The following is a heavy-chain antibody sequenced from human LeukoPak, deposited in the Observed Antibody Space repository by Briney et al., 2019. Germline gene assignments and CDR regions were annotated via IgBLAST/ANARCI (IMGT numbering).Heavy chain of an antibody. J-gene: IGHJ6*02. D-gene: IGHD6-13*01. CDR3: ASLWGDSSSWSPRYYYGMDV. CDR1: GGSISSSNW. V-gene: IGHV4-4*02. Sequence: PSQTLSLTCTVPGGSISSSNWWSWVRQPPGKGLEWIGEIYHSGSTNYNPSLKSRVTISVDKSKNQFSLKLSSVTAADTAVYYCASLWGDSSSWSPRYYYGMDVWGQGTTVTVSS. CDR2: IYHSGST.